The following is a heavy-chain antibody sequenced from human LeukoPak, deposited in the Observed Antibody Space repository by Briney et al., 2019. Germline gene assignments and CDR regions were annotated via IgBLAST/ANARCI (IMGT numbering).Heavy chain of an antibody. Sequence: SETLSLTCAVYGGSISGYYWSWIRQPPGKGLEWIGEINHSGSTNYNPSLKSRVTISVDTSKNQFSLKLSSVTAADTAVYYCARKWIQLWFRWFDPWGQGTLVTVPS. CDR3: ARKWIQLWFRWFDP. V-gene: IGHV4-34*01. D-gene: IGHD5-18*01. J-gene: IGHJ5*02. CDR1: GGSISGYY. CDR2: INHSGST.